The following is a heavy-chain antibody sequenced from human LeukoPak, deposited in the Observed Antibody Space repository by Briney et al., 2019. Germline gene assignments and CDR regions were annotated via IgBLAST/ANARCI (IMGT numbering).Heavy chain of an antibody. J-gene: IGHJ4*02. D-gene: IGHD3-22*01. CDR2: INHSGST. CDR1: GGSFSGYY. CDR3: ARAGVYYYDSSGYLSYFDY. V-gene: IGHV4-34*01. Sequence: SETLFLTCAVYGGSFSGYYWSWIRQPPGKGLEWIGEINHSGSTNYNPSLKSRVTISVDTSKNQFSLKLSSVTAADTAVYYCARAGVYYYDSSGYLSYFDYWGQGILVTVSS.